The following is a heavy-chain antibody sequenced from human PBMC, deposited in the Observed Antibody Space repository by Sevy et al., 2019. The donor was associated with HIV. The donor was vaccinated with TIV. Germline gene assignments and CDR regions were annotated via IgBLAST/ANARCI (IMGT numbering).Heavy chain of an antibody. CDR2: ISSNGGST. CDR1: GFTFSSYA. J-gene: IGHJ6*02. D-gene: IGHD3-10*01. Sequence: GGSLRLSCAASGFTFSSYAMSWVRQAPGKGLEWVSTISSNGGSTYYADSVKGRFTISRDKSKNTLYLQMNSLRAGDTAVYYCAKPLFGLGSGSLYYYYGMDVWGQGTTVTVSS. V-gene: IGHV3-23*01. CDR3: AKPLFGLGSGSLYYYYGMDV.